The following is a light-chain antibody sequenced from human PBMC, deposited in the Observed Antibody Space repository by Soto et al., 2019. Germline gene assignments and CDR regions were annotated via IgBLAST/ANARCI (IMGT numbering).Light chain of an antibody. CDR2: LGS. Sequence: DIVMTQSPLSLPVTPGEPASISCRSSQSLLHSNGYNYLDWYLQKPGQSPQLLIYLGSNRSSGVPDRVNGSGSGTDFTLKISRVEAEDVGVYYCMQALQTPPTFGQGTKVEIK. V-gene: IGKV2-28*01. J-gene: IGKJ1*01. CDR1: QSLLHSNGYNY. CDR3: MQALQTPPT.